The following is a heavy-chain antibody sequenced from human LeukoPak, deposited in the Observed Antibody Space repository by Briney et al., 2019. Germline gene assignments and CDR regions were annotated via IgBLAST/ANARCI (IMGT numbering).Heavy chain of an antibody. CDR1: GNTFPGNY. J-gene: IGHJ1*01. D-gene: IGHD3-22*01. Sequence: ASVKVSCKASGNTFPGNYLHWVRQAPGQGPEWMGWINPSSGGTNPAQKFQGRVAMTRDTSISTVYIQLKRLTSDDTAVYYCARGLSGNYYDSSGYYWEYFQHWGQGTLVTVSS. V-gene: IGHV1-2*02. CDR2: INPSSGGT. CDR3: ARGLSGNYYDSSGYYWEYFQH.